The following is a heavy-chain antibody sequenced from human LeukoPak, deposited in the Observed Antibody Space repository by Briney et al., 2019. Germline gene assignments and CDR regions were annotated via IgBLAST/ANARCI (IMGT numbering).Heavy chain of an antibody. D-gene: IGHD3-22*01. CDR1: GFTFSSYA. CDR2: ISYDGSNK. V-gene: IGHV3-30*04. J-gene: IGHJ6*02. CDR3: AKDTYPHSMIVVVIGYYYYGMDV. Sequence: GRSLRLSCAASGFTFSSYAMHWVRQAPGKGLEWVAVISYDGSNKYYADSVKGRFTISRDNSKNTLYLQMNSLRAEDTAVYYCAKDTYPHSMIVVVIGYYYYGMDVWGQGTTVTVSS.